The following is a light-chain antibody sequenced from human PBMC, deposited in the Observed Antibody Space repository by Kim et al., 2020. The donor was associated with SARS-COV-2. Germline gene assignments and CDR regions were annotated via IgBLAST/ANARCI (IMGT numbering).Light chain of an antibody. CDR3: QTWGSGTHV. CDR2: LNSDGSH. Sequence: QPVLTQSPSASASLGASVRLTCTLSSGHSNYDIAWHQQQPEKAPRYLMKLNSDGSHTKGDGIPDRFSGSSFGAARYLTISNLQSEDEADYYCQTWGSGTHVFGGGTQLTVL. V-gene: IGLV4-69*01. J-gene: IGLJ2*01. CDR1: SGHSNYD.